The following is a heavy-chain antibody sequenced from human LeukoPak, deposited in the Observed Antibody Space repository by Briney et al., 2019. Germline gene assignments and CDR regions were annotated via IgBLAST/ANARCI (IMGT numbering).Heavy chain of an antibody. D-gene: IGHD1-26*01. V-gene: IGHV3-74*01. CDR1: GFTFSSYL. J-gene: IGHJ4*01. CDR3: ARGPGNSGGYYVGDY. Sequence: GGSLRLSCAASGFTFSSYLMHWVRQLPGKGLVWVSRIDGGGSSTNYADSVRGRFSMSRDNARSTLYLQMDSLRAEDTAVYYCARGPGNSGGYYVGDYWGHGTLVTVSS. CDR2: IDGGGSST.